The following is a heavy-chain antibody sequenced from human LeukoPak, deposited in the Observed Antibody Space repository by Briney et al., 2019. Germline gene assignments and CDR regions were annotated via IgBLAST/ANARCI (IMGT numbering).Heavy chain of an antibody. J-gene: IGHJ4*02. CDR2: ISSSSTI. CDR1: GFTFSSYS. D-gene: IGHD3-16*01. Sequence: GGSLRLSYAASGFTFSSYSMNWVRQAPGKGLEWVSYISSSSTIDYADSVKGRFTISRDNAKNSLYLQMNSVRDEDTAVYYCASQPLIAFGGTRDYWGQGTLVTVSS. CDR3: ASQPLIAFGGTRDY. V-gene: IGHV3-48*02.